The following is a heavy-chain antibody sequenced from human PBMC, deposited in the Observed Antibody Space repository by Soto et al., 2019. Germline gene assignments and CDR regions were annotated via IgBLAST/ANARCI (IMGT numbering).Heavy chain of an antibody. J-gene: IGHJ5*02. D-gene: IGHD1-26*01. CDR3: AREAFSAISGSPGNWFDP. Sequence: PGGSLRLSCAASGFTASSNYMSWVRQAPGKGLEWVSVIYSGGSTYYADSVKGRFTISRDNSKNTLYLQMNSLRAEDTAVYYCAREAFSAISGSPGNWFDPWGQGTLVTVSS. CDR1: GFTASSNY. CDR2: IYSGGST. V-gene: IGHV3-53*01.